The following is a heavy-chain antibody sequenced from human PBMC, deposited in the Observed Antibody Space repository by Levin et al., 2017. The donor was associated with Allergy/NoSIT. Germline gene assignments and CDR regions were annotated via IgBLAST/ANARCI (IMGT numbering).Heavy chain of an antibody. CDR1: GGSISSSSYY. Sequence: SETLSLTCTVSGGSISSSSYYWGWIRQPPGKGLEWIGSIYYSGSTYYNPSLKSRVTISVDTSKNQFSLKLSSVTAADTAVYYCARVYGDDTDLGRGYYYYYYMDVWGKGTTVTVSS. D-gene: IGHD4-17*01. CDR3: ARVYGDDTDLGRGYYYYYYMDV. V-gene: IGHV4-39*01. CDR2: IYYSGST. J-gene: IGHJ6*03.